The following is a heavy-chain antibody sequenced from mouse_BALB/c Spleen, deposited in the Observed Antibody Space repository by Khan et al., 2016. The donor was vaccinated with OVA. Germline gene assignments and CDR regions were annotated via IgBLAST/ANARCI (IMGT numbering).Heavy chain of an antibody. V-gene: IGHV1-9*01. CDR3: ARGDYGGFAC. CDR2: ILPSSLSI. Sequence: QVQLQQSGADLMKPGASVKISCKAIGYTFSSYWIEWIKQRPGHGLEWIGDILPSSLSINYNENFKGKATFTGDTSSNTAYMQLNSLTSEDSALTCGARGDYGGFACWGQGTLLTVSA. CDR1: GYTFSSYW. D-gene: IGHD2-4*01. J-gene: IGHJ3*01.